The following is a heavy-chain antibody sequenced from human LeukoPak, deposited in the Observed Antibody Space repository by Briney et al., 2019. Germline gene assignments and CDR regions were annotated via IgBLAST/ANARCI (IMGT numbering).Heavy chain of an antibody. J-gene: IGHJ6*03. Sequence: PSQTLSLTCTVSGGSISSGSYYWSWIRQPAGKGLEWIGRIYTSGSTNYNPSLKSRVTISMDQSKNRFSLNLSSVTAADTAVYYCARDLDTVVTRFHYYHYYYMAVWGKGTTVTVSS. CDR2: IYTSGST. V-gene: IGHV4-61*02. CDR1: GGSISSGSYY. CDR3: ARDLDTVVTRFHYYHYYYMAV. D-gene: IGHD4-23*01.